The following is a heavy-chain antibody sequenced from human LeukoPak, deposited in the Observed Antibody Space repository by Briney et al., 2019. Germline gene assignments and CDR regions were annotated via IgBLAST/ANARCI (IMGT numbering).Heavy chain of an antibody. CDR1: GFTFSSYE. CDR3: AREGVYDSWDY. D-gene: IGHD3-3*01. V-gene: IGHV3-48*03. J-gene: IGHJ4*02. CDR2: ISSSGSTI. Sequence: PGGSLRLSCAASGFTFSSYEMNWVCQAPGKGLVWVSYISSSGSTIYYADSVKGRFTISRDNAKNSLYLQMSSLRAEDTAVYYCAREGVYDSWDYWGQGTLVTVSS.